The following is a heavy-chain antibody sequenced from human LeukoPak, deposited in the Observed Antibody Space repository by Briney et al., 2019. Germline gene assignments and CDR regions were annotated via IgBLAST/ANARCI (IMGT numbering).Heavy chain of an antibody. CDR1: GGSFSGYY. CDR2: INHSGST. D-gene: IGHD4-17*01. Sequence: SETLPLTCAVYGGSFSGYYWSWIRQPPGKGLEWIGEINHSGSTNYNPSLKSRVTISVDTSKNQFSLKLSSVTAADTAVYYCARPLLTSDYGDSLGYFDLWGRGTLVTVSS. J-gene: IGHJ2*01. V-gene: IGHV4-34*01. CDR3: ARPLLTSDYGDSLGYFDL.